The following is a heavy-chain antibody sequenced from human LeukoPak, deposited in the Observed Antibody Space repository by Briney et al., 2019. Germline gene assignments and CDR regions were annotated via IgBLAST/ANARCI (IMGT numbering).Heavy chain of an antibody. CDR3: VRGVGSSTSCYVRAFDI. CDR2: IKCDGSEK. D-gene: IGHD2-2*01. J-gene: IGHJ3*02. Sequence: GGSLRLSCAASGFTFSNSWMHWVGQAPEKGLEGVGDIKCDGSEKCYVDSVKGRLTISRDNAKNSLYLQVNSLRAEDMTVYYCVRGVGSSTSCYVRAFDIWGQGTMVTVSS. V-gene: IGHV3-52*01. CDR1: GFTFSNSW.